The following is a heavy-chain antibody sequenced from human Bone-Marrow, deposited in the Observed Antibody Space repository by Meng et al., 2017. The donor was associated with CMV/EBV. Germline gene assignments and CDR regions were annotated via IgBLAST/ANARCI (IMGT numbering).Heavy chain of an antibody. D-gene: IGHD6-19*01. V-gene: IGHV4-39*01. CDR1: GGSISSSSYY. CDR2: IYYSGST. CDR3: ARWEPSGWYYFDY. J-gene: IGHJ4*02. Sequence: SETLSLTCTVSGGSISSSSYYWGWIRQPPGKGLEWIGSIYYSGSTYYNPSLKSRVTISVDTSKNQFSLKLSSVTAADTAVYYCARWEPSGWYYFDYWGQGTLVTVSS.